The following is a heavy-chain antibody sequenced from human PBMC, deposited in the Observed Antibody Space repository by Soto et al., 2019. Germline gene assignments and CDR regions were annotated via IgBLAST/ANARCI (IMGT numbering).Heavy chain of an antibody. D-gene: IGHD3-16*01. V-gene: IGHV1-69*01. CDR2: IIPIFGTT. CDR1: GGTFTNYA. Sequence: QVQLVQSGAEVKKPGSSVKVSCKASGGTFTNYAVSWVRQAPGQGLEWMGDIIPIFGTTNYAQKFQGRVTIAADEATSKGYMELTNLRSEDTALYDCARVAYTSRATHWFDCWGQGTLVTVSS. CDR3: ARVAYTSRATHWFDC. J-gene: IGHJ5*01.